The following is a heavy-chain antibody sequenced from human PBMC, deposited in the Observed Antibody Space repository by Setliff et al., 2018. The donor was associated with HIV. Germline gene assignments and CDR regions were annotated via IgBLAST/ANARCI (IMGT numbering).Heavy chain of an antibody. V-gene: IGHV3-30*02. CDR3: AKIQNPQGYYYDSSGYYPHPGSPDF. J-gene: IGHJ4*02. D-gene: IGHD3-22*01. CDR2: IRYDESNK. CDR1: AFTFSSYG. Sequence: GGSLRLSCAASAFTFSSYGMHWVRQAPGKGLEWVAFIRYDESNKYYADSVKGRFTISRDNSKNTLYLQMNSLRAEDTAVYYCAKIQNPQGYYYDSSGYYPHPGSPDFWGQGALVTVS.